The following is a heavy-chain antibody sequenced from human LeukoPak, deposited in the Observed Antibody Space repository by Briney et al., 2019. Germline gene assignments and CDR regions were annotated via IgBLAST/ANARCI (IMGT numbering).Heavy chain of an antibody. D-gene: IGHD6-19*01. CDR3: ARGAVAAYLPGVYYFDY. Sequence: SETLSLTCAVYGGSFTGYYWSWIRQPPGKGLEWIGYIYYSGSTNYNPSLKSRVTISVDTSKNQFSLKLSSVTAADTAVYYCARGAVAAYLPGVYYFDYWGQGTLVTVSS. CDR2: IYYSGST. CDR1: GGSFTGYY. V-gene: IGHV4-59*01. J-gene: IGHJ4*02.